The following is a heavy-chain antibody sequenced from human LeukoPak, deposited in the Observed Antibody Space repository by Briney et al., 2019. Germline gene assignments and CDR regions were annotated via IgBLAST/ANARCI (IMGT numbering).Heavy chain of an antibody. D-gene: IGHD5-24*01. J-gene: IGHJ3*02. CDR1: GGSISSGGYS. V-gene: IGHV4-61*08. Sequence: SETLSLTCAVSGGSISSGGYSWSWIRQPPGKGLEWIGYIYYSGSTNYNPSLKSRVTISVDTSKNQFSLKLSSVTAADTAVYYCARRGDGYRADAFDIWGQGTMVTVSS. CDR2: IYYSGST. CDR3: ARRGDGYRADAFDI.